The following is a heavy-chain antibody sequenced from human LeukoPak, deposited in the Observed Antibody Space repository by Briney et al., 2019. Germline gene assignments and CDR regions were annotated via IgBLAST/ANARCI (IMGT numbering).Heavy chain of an antibody. Sequence: GGSLRLSCTASGFTFSSYAMSWVRQAPGKGLEWVSAISGSGGSTYYADSVKGRFTISRDNSKNTLYLQMNSLRAEDTAVYYCAKGPLRFHTHQVYWGQGTLVTVSS. V-gene: IGHV3-23*01. CDR3: AKGPLRFHTHQVY. J-gene: IGHJ4*02. CDR1: GFTFSSYA. D-gene: IGHD5-12*01. CDR2: ISGSGGST.